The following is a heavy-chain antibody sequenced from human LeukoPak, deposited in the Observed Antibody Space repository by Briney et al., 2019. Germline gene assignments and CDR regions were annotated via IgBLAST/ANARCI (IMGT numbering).Heavy chain of an antibody. CDR3: AREGRGYCSSTSCSSDWFDP. V-gene: IGHV4-31*03. CDR1: GGSISSGGYY. D-gene: IGHD2-2*01. CDR2: IYYSGST. Sequence: SETLSLTCTVSGGSISSGGYYWSWIRQHPGKGLEWIGYIYYSGSTYYNPSLKSRVTISVDRSKNQFSLKLSSVTAADTAVYYCAREGRGYCSSTSCSSDWFDPWGQGTLVTVSS. J-gene: IGHJ5*02.